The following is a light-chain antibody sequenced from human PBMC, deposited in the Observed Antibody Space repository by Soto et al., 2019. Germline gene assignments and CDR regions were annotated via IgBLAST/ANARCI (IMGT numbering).Light chain of an antibody. Sequence: EIVLTQSPDTLSLSPGEGVTLSCRASQSVVSDYVAWYQQKPGQAPRLLIYGASIGATGLPARFSGSGSGTDFTLTINSLQSEDFAIYYCQPYNNWPLTFGGGTKVESK. CDR2: GAS. J-gene: IGKJ4*01. CDR3: QPYNNWPLT. V-gene: IGKV3D-15*01. CDR1: QSVVSD.